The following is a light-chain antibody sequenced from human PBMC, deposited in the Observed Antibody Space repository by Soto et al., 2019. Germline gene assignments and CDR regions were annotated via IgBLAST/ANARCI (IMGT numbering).Light chain of an antibody. CDR3: QQYYSTPRT. CDR1: QSVLYSSNNKNY. Sequence: DIVMTQSPDSLAVSLGERATINCKSSQSVLYSSNNKNYLAWYQQKPGQPPKLLIFWASSRKSGVPDRFSGSGSGTDFTLTISSLQAEDVAVYSCQQYYSTPRTFGQGTKVEIK. J-gene: IGKJ1*01. CDR2: WAS. V-gene: IGKV4-1*01.